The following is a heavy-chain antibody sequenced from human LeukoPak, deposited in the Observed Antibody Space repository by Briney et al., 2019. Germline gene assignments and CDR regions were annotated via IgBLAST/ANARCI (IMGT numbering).Heavy chain of an antibody. CDR2: VSSDGSTT. V-gene: IGHV3-74*01. D-gene: IGHD2-8*01. CDR1: GFTFSSHR. CDR3: ARDTNGLAY. J-gene: IGHJ4*02. Sequence: GGSPRLSCAASGFTFSSHRMHWVRQAPGKGLVWVSCVSSDGSTTNYADSVKGRFTISRDNAKSTLYLQMSSLRAEDTAVYYCARDTNGLAYWGLGTRVSVSS.